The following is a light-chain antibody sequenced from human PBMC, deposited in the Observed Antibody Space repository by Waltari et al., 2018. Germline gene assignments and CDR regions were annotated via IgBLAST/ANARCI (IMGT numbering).Light chain of an antibody. J-gene: IGKJ2*01. CDR1: SDIAKK. Sequence: DIQMTQSPYSLSTSLGDTVNISGQASSDIAKKLNWYQQKPGQAPKLLISHASNLEPGVPSRFSGSGSGTDFTFTISTLQPEDVATYYCQQHDRQPYTFGQGTEL. CDR2: HAS. V-gene: IGKV1-33*01. CDR3: QQHDRQPYT.